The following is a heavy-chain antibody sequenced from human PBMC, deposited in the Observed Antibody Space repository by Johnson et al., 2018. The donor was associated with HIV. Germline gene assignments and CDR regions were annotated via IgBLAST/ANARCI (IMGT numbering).Heavy chain of an antibody. J-gene: IGHJ3*01. V-gene: IGHV3-7*01. Sequence: VQLVESGGGLVQPGVSLRLSCAASGFTFSSHWMSWVRQAPGKGLEWVASINQDEGEKYYVDSVKGRFTISRDNARNTMFVQMKSLRAEDTAVYYCARSGPNWAFDFWGQGTMVT. CDR2: INQDEGEK. D-gene: IGHD1-1*01. CDR3: ARSGPNWAFDF. CDR1: GFTFSSHW.